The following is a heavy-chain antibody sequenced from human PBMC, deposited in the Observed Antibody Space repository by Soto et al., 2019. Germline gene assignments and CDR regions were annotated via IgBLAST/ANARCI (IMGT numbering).Heavy chain of an antibody. D-gene: IGHD4-4*01. V-gene: IGHV1-2*02. CDR2: INPKSDDT. CDR3: ARKHSLDYIRWGLDP. CDR1: GYPFSDNQ. Sequence: ASVKVSCKASGYPFSDNQIHWLRRAPGQGLEWMGRINPKSDDTNYAQKFQGRVTMTRDTSIDTAYLELTGLTSDDTATYYCARKHSLDYIRWGLDPWGEGTLVTV. J-gene: IGHJ5*02.